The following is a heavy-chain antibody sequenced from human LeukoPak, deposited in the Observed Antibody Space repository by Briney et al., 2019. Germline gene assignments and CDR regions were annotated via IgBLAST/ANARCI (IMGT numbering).Heavy chain of an antibody. CDR3: ATRTGYSGYY. J-gene: IGHJ4*02. D-gene: IGHD5-12*01. CDR2: INHSGST. Sequence: SETLSLTCAVYGWSFSSYYWGWLRPPPGKGLECIGEINHSGSTNYNPSLKSRVTISVDTSKNQFCLKLSSVTAADTAVYYCATRTGYSGYYWGQGTLVTVSP. V-gene: IGHV4-34*01. CDR1: GWSFSSYY.